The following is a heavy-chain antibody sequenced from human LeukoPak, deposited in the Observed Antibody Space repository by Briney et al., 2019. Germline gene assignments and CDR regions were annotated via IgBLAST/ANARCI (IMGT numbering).Heavy chain of an antibody. CDR1: GYTFTSYF. D-gene: IGHD6-6*01. V-gene: IGHV5-51*01. CDR2: IRPGDSDT. CDR3: VRHRSDSGSSPIDF. J-gene: IGHJ4*02. Sequence: GESLKISCKGSGYTFTSYFIGWVRQVPAQGLEWVPIIRPGDSDTRYSPSFRGQVTASADRSINTAYLQWSSPKASDTAMYYCVRHRSDSGSSPIDFWGQGTLVTVSS.